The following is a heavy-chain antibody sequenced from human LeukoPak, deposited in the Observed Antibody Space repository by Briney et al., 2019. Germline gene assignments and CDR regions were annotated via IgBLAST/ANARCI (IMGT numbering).Heavy chain of an antibody. Sequence: GGSLRLSCAASGLTFSNYWMHWVRQAPGKGLVWISRINPDGSHTSYADSVKGRFTISRDNAKNTLYLQMNSLRAEDAAVYFCTRDSYISNVYYGMDIWGQGATVTVSS. V-gene: IGHV3-74*01. CDR2: INPDGSHT. D-gene: IGHD1-26*01. CDR1: GLTFSNYW. CDR3: TRDSYISNVYYGMDI. J-gene: IGHJ6*02.